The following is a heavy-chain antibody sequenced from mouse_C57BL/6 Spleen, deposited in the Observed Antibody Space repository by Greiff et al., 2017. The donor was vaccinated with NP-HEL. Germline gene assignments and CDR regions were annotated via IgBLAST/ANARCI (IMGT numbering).Heavy chain of an antibody. D-gene: IGHD2-5*01. CDR3: ARGAIVTFDY. J-gene: IGHJ2*01. V-gene: IGHV1-52*01. CDR2: IDPSDSET. Sequence: QQSCKASGYTFTRYWMHWVKQRPIHGLEWIGNIDPSDSETHYNQKFKDKATLTVDKSSSTAYMQLSSLTSEDSAVYYCARGAIVTFDYWGQGTTLTVSS. CDR1: GYTFTRYW.